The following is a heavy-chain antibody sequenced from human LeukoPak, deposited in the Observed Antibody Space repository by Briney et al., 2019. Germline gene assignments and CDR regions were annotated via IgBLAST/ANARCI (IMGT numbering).Heavy chain of an antibody. CDR3: TSVSGYEGLFDD. CDR2: IKSKTDGGTT. CDR1: GFTFHNSW. V-gene: IGHV3-15*01. Sequence: GGSLRLSCAASGFTFHNSWMHWVRQAPGKGLEWVGRIKSKTDGGTTDYGAPVQGRFTISRDDSKNTLYLQMNSLKTEDTTVYYCTSVSGYEGLFDDWGQGTLVTVSS. J-gene: IGHJ4*02. D-gene: IGHD5-12*01.